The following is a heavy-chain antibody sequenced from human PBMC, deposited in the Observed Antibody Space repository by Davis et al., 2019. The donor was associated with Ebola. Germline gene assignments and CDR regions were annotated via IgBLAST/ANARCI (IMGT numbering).Heavy chain of an antibody. V-gene: IGHV1-2*06. CDR2: INPNSGGT. Sequence: ASAKVSCKASAYTFTGYYLHWVRQAPGQGLEWMGRINPNSGGTNYAQKFQGRVTMTRDTSISTAYMELSRLRSDDTAVYYCAREGTYYYDSSGYYRFDYWGQGTLVTVSS. J-gene: IGHJ4*02. CDR3: AREGTYYYDSSGYYRFDY. D-gene: IGHD3-22*01. CDR1: AYTFTGYY.